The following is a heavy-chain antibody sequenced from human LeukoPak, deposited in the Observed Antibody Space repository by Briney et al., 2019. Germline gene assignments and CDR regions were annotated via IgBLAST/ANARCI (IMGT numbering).Heavy chain of an antibody. CDR1: GFTFSSYA. CDR2: ISYGVSNK. CDR3: ARRPALYFDS. J-gene: IGHJ4*02. Sequence: GGYLRLSCAASGFTFSSYAMHWVRQAPGKGLEWVAVISYGVSNKYYADSVKGRFTISRDNSNNTLYLQMNSLRPEDTAVYYCARRPALYFDSWDQGTLVTVAS. V-gene: IGHV3-30-3*01.